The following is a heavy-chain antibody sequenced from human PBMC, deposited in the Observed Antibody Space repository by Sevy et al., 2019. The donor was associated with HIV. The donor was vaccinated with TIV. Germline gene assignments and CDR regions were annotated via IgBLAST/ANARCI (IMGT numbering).Heavy chain of an antibody. CDR2: IYYTGST. D-gene: IGHD5-12*01. CDR1: GGSISAYY. V-gene: IGHV4-59*12. CDR3: ARAPPVRSGDDSLNWLDP. J-gene: IGHJ5*02. Sequence: SETLSLTCTVSGGSISAYYWSWLRQPPGKGLEYIGDIYYTGSTYYNPSLKSRVTISVDTSKNQFSLNLRSVTAVDTAVYYCARAPPVRSGDDSLNWLDPRGQGILVTVSS.